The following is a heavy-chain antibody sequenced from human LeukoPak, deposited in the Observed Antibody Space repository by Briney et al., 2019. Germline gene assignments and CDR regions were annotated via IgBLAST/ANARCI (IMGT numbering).Heavy chain of an antibody. CDR2: IWYDGSNK. D-gene: IGHD2-15*01. CDR3: ARDVSGRFDY. V-gene: IGHV3-33*01. Sequence: PGGSLRLSCAASGFTFSSYGMHWDRQAPGKGLEWVAVIWYDGSNKYYADSVKGRFTISRDNSKNTLYLQMNSLRAEDTAIYYCARDVSGRFDYWGQGTLVTVSS. CDR1: GFTFSSYG. J-gene: IGHJ4*02.